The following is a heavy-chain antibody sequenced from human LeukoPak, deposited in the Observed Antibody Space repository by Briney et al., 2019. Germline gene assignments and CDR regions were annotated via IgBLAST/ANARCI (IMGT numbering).Heavy chain of an antibody. V-gene: IGHV4-39*07. D-gene: IGHD2-2*01. CDR3: ARAGSTSEYYCYYYMDV. J-gene: IGHJ6*03. CDR2: IYYSGST. CDR1: GDSISSSSYY. Sequence: SETLSLTCTVSGDSISSSSYYWGWIRQPPGKGLEWIGSIYYSGSTYYNPSLKSRVTISVDTSKNQFSLKLSSVTAADTAVYYCARAGSTSEYYCYYYMDVWGKGTTVTVSS.